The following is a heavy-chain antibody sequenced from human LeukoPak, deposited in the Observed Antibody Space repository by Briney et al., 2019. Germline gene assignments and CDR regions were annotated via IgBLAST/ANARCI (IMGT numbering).Heavy chain of an antibody. V-gene: IGHV4-59*01. CDR1: GGSICSYY. J-gene: IGHJ4*02. CDR2: IYYSGST. Sequence: SETLSLTCTVSGGSICSYYWSWIRQPPGKGLEWIGYIYYSGSTNYNPSLKSRVTISVDTSKNQFSLKLSSVTAADTAVYYCARDRRGATDYWGQGTLVTVSS. CDR3: ARDRRGATDY. D-gene: IGHD5-12*01.